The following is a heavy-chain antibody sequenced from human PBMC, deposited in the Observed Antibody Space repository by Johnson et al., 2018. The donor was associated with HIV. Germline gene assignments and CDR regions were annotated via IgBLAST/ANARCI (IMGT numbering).Heavy chain of an antibody. D-gene: IGHD2-15*01. V-gene: IGHV3-43D*03. CDR2: ISWDGGSP. J-gene: IGHJ3*02. Sequence: VQLVETGGVVVQPGGSQRLSCAASGFTFDDYAMHWVRQAPGKGLEWVSLISWDGGSPYYADSVKGRFTISRGNSKNALYLQMNSLRAEDTAVYYCAKSSRVATTFDAFDIWGQGTMLTVTS. CDR3: AKSSRVATTFDAFDI. CDR1: GFTFDDYA.